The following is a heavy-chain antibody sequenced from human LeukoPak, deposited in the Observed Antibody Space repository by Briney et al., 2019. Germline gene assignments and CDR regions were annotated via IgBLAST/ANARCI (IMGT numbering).Heavy chain of an antibody. Sequence: PGRSLRLSCAASGFTFSSCGMHWVRQAPGKGLEWVAVIWYDGSNKYYADSVKGRFTISRDNSKNTLYLQMNSLRAGDTAVYYCARYSGYPLYYFDYWGQGTLVTVSS. J-gene: IGHJ4*02. D-gene: IGHD5-12*01. V-gene: IGHV3-33*01. CDR2: IWYDGSNK. CDR3: ARYSGYPLYYFDY. CDR1: GFTFSSCG.